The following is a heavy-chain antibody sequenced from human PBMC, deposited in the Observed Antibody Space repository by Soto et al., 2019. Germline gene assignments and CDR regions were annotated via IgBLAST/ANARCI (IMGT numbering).Heavy chain of an antibody. CDR2: INAGNGNT. V-gene: IGHV1-3*01. Sequence: ASVKVSCKASGYTFTSYAMHWVRQAPGQRLEWMGWINAGNGNTKYSQKFQGRVTITRDTSASTAYMELSSLGSEDTAVYYCAREGIAVAGTGGWFDPWGQGTLVTVSS. D-gene: IGHD6-19*01. CDR1: GYTFTSYA. J-gene: IGHJ5*02. CDR3: AREGIAVAGTGGWFDP.